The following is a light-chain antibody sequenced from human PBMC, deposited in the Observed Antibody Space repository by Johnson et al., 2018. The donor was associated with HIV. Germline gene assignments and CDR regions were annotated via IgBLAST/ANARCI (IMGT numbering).Light chain of an antibody. J-gene: IGLJ1*01. CDR2: ENN. V-gene: IGLV1-51*02. CDR3: GTWDYSLSGYV. Sequence: QAVLTQPPSVYAAPGQKVTISCSGSSSNIGNNYVSWYQQPPGTAPKLLIYENNKRPSGIPDRFSGPKYGTSATLGITGSQSGDQADYYCGTWDYSLSGYVFGSGTKVTVL. CDR1: SSNIGNNY.